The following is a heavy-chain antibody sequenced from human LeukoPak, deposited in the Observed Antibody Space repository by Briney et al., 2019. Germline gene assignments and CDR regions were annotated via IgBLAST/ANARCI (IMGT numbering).Heavy chain of an antibody. Sequence: GGSLRLSCAASGFTFSSYWMHWVRQGPGKGLAWVSRISTDGSSTDYADSVKGRFTISRDNSKNTLYLQMNRLRPEDTAVYYCARGTVTAPDYWGQGTLVTVSS. D-gene: IGHD2-21*02. CDR1: GFTFSSYW. J-gene: IGHJ4*02. CDR2: ISTDGSST. V-gene: IGHV3-74*01. CDR3: ARGTVTAPDY.